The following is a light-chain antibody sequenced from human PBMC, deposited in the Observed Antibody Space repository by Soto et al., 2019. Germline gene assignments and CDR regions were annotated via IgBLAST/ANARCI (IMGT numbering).Light chain of an antibody. Sequence: QSALTQPASVSGSPGQSITISCTGTSSDVGGYNYVSWYQQHPGKAPKLMIYDVSNRPSGVSNRFSGSKSGNTASPTISGLQAEDEDDYYCSSYTSSSTWVFGGGTKVTVL. CDR2: DVS. CDR3: SSYTSSSTWV. CDR1: SSDVGGYNY. V-gene: IGLV2-14*01. J-gene: IGLJ3*02.